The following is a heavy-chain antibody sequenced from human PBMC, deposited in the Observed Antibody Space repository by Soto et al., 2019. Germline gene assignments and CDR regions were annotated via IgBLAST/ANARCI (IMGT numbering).Heavy chain of an antibody. V-gene: IGHV1-69*08. J-gene: IGHJ4*02. D-gene: IGHD4-17*01. Sequence: QVQLVQSGAEVKKPGSSVKVSCKASGGTFSSYTISWVRQAPGQGLEWMGRIIPILGIANYAQKFQGRVTITADKSTSTAFMELSSLRSEDTAVYYCARDDPTTVTNGWGQGTLVTVFS. CDR2: IIPILGIA. CDR1: GGTFSSYT. CDR3: ARDDPTTVTNG.